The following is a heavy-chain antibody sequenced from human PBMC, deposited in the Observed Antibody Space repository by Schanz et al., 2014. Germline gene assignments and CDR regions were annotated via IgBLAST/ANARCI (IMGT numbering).Heavy chain of an antibody. D-gene: IGHD4-17*01. J-gene: IGHJ5*01. CDR1: GYTFSSYG. CDR2: ISPYNGNT. CDR3: ARSPGDFPGWFDS. V-gene: IGHV1-18*01. Sequence: QVQLVQSGVEVKKPGASVKVSCKTSGYTFSSYGITWVRQAPGQGLEWMGWISPYNGNTNYAPKVQGRVTVTTDTSTSTVYMELRSLRSDDTAVYYCARSPGDFPGWFDSWGQGTLVTVSS.